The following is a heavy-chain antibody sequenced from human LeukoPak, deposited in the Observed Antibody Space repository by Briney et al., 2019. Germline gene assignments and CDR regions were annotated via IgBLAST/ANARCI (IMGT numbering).Heavy chain of an antibody. J-gene: IGHJ4*02. D-gene: IGHD2-2*01. CDR3: ARAPGYCSSTSCYVGGLVY. Sequence: GGSLRLSCAASGFTFSSYSMNWVRQAPGKGLEWVSYISSSSTIYYADSVKGRFTISRDNAKNSLYLQMNSLRAEDTAVYYCARAPGYCSSTSCYVGGLVYWGQGTLVTVSS. CDR2: ISSSSTI. V-gene: IGHV3-48*01. CDR1: GFTFSSYS.